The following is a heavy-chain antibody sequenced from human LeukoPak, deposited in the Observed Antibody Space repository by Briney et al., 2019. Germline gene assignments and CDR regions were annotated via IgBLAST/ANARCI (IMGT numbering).Heavy chain of an antibody. V-gene: IGHV1-2*02. CDR1: GYTFTGYY. CDR3: ARESTDIVVVVAAKRKNWFDP. D-gene: IGHD2-15*01. J-gene: IGHJ5*02. Sequence: ASVKVSCKASGYTFTGYYMHWVRQAPGQRLEWMGWVNPNSGGTNYAQKFQGRVTMTRDTSISTAYMELSRLRSDDTAVYYCARESTDIVVVVAAKRKNWFDPWGQGTLVTVSS. CDR2: VNPNSGGT.